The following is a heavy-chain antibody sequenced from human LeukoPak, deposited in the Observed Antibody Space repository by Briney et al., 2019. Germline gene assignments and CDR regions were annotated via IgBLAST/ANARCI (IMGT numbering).Heavy chain of an antibody. J-gene: IGHJ2*01. D-gene: IGHD2-2*01. Sequence: SETLSLTCTVSGGSISSSSYYWGWIRQPPGKGLEWIGSIYYSGSTYYNPSLKSRVTISVDTSKNQFSLKLSSVTAADTAVYYCARLVVVVPAAMSGYFDLWGRGTLVTVSS. CDR1: GGSISSSSYY. V-gene: IGHV4-39*01. CDR2: IYYSGST. CDR3: ARLVVVVPAAMSGYFDL.